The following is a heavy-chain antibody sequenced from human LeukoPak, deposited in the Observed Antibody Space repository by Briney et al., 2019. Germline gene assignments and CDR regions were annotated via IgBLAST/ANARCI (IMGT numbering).Heavy chain of an antibody. Sequence: GGSLRLSCAASGFTFSSYAMSWVRQAPGKGLEWVSGINWNGDSTAYADSVKGRFTISRDNAKNSVYMQMSRLKVEDTALYYCARATGYSSSSYLWFDLWGQGTLVTVSS. CDR3: ARATGYSSSSYLWFDL. CDR1: GFTFSSYA. J-gene: IGHJ5*02. CDR2: INWNGDST. V-gene: IGHV3-20*04. D-gene: IGHD6-13*01.